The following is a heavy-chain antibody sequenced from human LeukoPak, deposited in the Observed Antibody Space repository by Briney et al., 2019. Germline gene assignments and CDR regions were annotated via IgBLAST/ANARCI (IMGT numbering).Heavy chain of an antibody. CDR2: INHSGST. V-gene: IGHV4-34*01. D-gene: IGHD3-3*01. Sequence: SETLSLTCAVYGGSFSGYYWSWIRQPPGKGLEWIGEINHSGSTNYNPSLKSRVTISVDTSKNQFSLKLSSVTAADTAVYYCARYDFNKFFDYWGQGTLVTVSS. CDR3: ARYDFNKFFDY. CDR1: GGSFSGYY. J-gene: IGHJ4*02.